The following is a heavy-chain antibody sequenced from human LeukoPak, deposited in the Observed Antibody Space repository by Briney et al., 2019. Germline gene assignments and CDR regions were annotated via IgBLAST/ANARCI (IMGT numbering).Heavy chain of an antibody. D-gene: IGHD3-3*01. V-gene: IGHV4-59*11. CDR1: GGSISSHY. J-gene: IGHJ6*03. Sequence: PSETLSLTCTVSGGSISSHYWRWIRQPPGKGLEWIGYIYYSGSTNYNPSLKSRATISVDTSKNQFSLKLSSVTAADTAVYYCARGRDDYDFWSGYSYYMDVWGKGTTVTVSS. CDR3: ARGRDDYDFWSGYSYYMDV. CDR2: IYYSGST.